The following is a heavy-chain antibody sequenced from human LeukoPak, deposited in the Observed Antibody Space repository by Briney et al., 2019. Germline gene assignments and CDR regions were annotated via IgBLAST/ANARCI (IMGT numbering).Heavy chain of an antibody. Sequence: GGSLRLSCEVSGFVFRGYWMHWVRQAPGKGLEWVAVISYDGSNKYYADSVKGRFTISRDNSKNTLYLQMNSLRAEDTAVYYCAKVEEVVRGAIDYWGQGTLVTVSS. CDR1: GFVFRGYW. J-gene: IGHJ4*02. V-gene: IGHV3-30*18. CDR2: ISYDGSNK. CDR3: AKVEEVVRGAIDY. D-gene: IGHD3-10*01.